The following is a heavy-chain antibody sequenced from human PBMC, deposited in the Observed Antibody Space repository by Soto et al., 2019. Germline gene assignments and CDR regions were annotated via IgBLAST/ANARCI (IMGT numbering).Heavy chain of an antibody. D-gene: IGHD5-18*01. CDR2: ISAYNGNT. J-gene: IGHJ6*02. CDR1: GYTFNSYG. V-gene: IGHV1-18*01. Sequence: QVQLVQSGAEVKKPGASVKVSCKASGYTFNSYGISWVRQAPGQGLEWMGWISAYNGNTNYAQKLQGRVTMTTDTSTSTAYMELRSLRPDDTAGYYSAMGKYSPPYYYYYGMDVWGQGATVTVSS. CDR3: AMGKYSPPYYYYYGMDV.